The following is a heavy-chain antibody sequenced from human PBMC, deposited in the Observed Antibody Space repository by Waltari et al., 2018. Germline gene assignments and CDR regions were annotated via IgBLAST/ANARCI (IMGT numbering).Heavy chain of an antibody. CDR3: ARDYSHYYDSSGYYYVGFDY. D-gene: IGHD3-22*01. CDR2: ISAYNGNT. J-gene: IGHJ4*02. V-gene: IGHV1-18*01. CDR1: GYTFTSYG. Sequence: QVQLVQSGAEVKKPGASVKVSCKASGYTFTSYGISWVRQAPGQGPEWMGWISAYNGNTNYAQKLQGRVTMTTDTSTSTAYMELRSLRSDDTAVYYCARDYSHYYDSSGYYYVGFDYWGQGTLVTVSS.